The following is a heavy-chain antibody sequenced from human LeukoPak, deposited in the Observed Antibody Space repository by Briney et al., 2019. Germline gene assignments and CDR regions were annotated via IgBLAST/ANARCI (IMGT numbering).Heavy chain of an antibody. J-gene: IGHJ6*03. D-gene: IGHD5-24*01. Sequence: GESLKISCKGSGYSFSSYWIVWVRQMPGKGLEWMGIINPGDSDTRYSPSFQGQVTISADKSINTAYLQWSSLKASDTAMHYCARRAEMAPAYYYNYMDVWGKGTTVTVSS. CDR3: ARRAEMAPAYYYNYMDV. V-gene: IGHV5-51*01. CDR1: GYSFSSYW. CDR2: INPGDSDT.